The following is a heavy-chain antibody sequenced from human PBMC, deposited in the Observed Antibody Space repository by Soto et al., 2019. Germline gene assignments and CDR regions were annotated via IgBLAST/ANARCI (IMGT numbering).Heavy chain of an antibody. CDR3: ARDPPPPDY. V-gene: IGHV1-18*01. Sequence: QVQLVQSGAEVKKPGASVKVSCKASGYTFASYAISWMRQAPGQGLEWMGGISAYNGNTNYAQKLQGRVTMTTDTSTRTAYIELRSLSSNDTAVYYCARDPPPPDYWGQGTLVTVSS. J-gene: IGHJ4*02. CDR2: ISAYNGNT. CDR1: GYTFASYA.